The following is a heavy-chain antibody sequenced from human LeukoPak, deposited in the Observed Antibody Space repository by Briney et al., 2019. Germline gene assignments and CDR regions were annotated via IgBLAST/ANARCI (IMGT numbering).Heavy chain of an antibody. CDR1: GFTFSSYW. CDR3: VRAEMPLGYCTSTSCLFDY. Sequence: GGSLRLSCAASGFTFSSYWMHWVRQAPGKGLVWVSRISTDGSTTTYADSVKGRFTISRDNAKNTLYLQMNSLRDEDTAVYFCVRAEMPLGYCTSTSCLFDYWGQGTLVTVSS. D-gene: IGHD2-2*01. CDR2: ISTDGSTT. V-gene: IGHV3-74*01. J-gene: IGHJ4*02.